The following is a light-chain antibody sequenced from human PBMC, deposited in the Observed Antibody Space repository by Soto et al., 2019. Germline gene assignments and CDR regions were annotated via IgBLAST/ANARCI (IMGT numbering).Light chain of an antibody. V-gene: IGLV2-8*01. CDR3: SSYAGSRYV. CDR2: EVS. J-gene: IGLJ1*01. Sequence: QSVLTQPPSASGSPGQSVTISCPGTSSDVGGYYYVSWYQQHPGKAPKLMIYEVSKRPSGVPDRFSGSKSGNTASLTVSGLQAEDEADYYCSSYAGSRYVFGTGTKLTVL. CDR1: SSDVGGYYY.